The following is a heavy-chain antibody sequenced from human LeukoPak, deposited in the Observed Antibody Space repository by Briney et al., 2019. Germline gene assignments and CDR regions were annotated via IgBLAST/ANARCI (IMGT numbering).Heavy chain of an antibody. J-gene: IGHJ2*01. Sequence: PGGSLRLSCAASGFIFDDYAMHWVRQAPGKGLEWVSGISWNSGSIGYADSVKGRFTISRDNAKNSLYLQMNSLRAEDTALYYCAKDGQDYYGSGSPDWYFDLWGRGTLVTVSS. D-gene: IGHD3-10*01. CDR2: ISWNSGSI. CDR3: AKDGQDYYGSGSPDWYFDL. CDR1: GFIFDDYA. V-gene: IGHV3-9*01.